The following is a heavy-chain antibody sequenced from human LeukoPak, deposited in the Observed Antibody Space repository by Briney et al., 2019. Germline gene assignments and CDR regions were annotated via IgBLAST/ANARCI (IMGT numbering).Heavy chain of an antibody. Sequence: SETLSLTCTVSGGSISSYYWSWIRQPPGKGLEWIGYIYYSGSTNYNPSLKSRVTISVDTSKNQLSLKLSSVTAADTAVYYCARGEMATIEDAFDIWGQGTMVTVSS. CDR3: ARGEMATIEDAFDI. CDR1: GGSISSYY. J-gene: IGHJ3*02. D-gene: IGHD5-24*01. CDR2: IYYSGST. V-gene: IGHV4-59*08.